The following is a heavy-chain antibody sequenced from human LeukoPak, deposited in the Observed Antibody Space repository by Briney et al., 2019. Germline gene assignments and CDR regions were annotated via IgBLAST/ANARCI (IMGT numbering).Heavy chain of an antibody. D-gene: IGHD1-26*01. CDR3: ARGDPVGATQGYFDP. J-gene: IGHJ5*02. CDR1: GFTFSSYW. CDR2: INSDGSST. Sequence: GGSLRLSCAASGFTFSSYWMHWVRQAPGKGLVWVSRINSDGSSTSYADSVKGRFTISRDNAKNSLYLQMNSLRAEDTAVYYCARGDPVGATQGYFDPWGQGTLVTVSS. V-gene: IGHV3-74*01.